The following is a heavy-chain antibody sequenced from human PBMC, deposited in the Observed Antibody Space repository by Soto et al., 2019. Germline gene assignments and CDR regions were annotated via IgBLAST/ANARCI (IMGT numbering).Heavy chain of an antibody. CDR1: GVSISSSPCF. CDR2: VSYSGGT. J-gene: IGHJ5*02. CDR3: SRRAPEGFDP. Sequence: PLETLSITWSFSGVSISSSPCFWGWIRQPPGKWLEWIASVSYSGGTYYNPSLKSRVTISVDTSKKQFSLNLTSVTAADTAFYYCSRRAPEGFDPWGQGNQLTVS. V-gene: IGHV4-39*01.